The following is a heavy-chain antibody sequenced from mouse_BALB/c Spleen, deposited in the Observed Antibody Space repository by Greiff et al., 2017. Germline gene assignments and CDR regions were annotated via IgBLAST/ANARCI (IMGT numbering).Heavy chain of an antibody. Sequence: LVKTGASVKISCKASGYSFTGYYMHWVKQSHGKSLEWIGYISCYNGATSYNQKFKGKATFTVDTSSSTAYMQFNSLTSEDSAVYYCARDLLRSLYAMDYWGQGTSVTVSS. CDR2: ISCYNGAT. D-gene: IGHD1-1*01. V-gene: IGHV1S34*01. CDR1: GYSFTGYY. CDR3: ARDLLRSLYAMDY. J-gene: IGHJ4*01.